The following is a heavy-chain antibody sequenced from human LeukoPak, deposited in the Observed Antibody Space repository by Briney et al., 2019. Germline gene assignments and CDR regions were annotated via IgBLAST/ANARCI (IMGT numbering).Heavy chain of an antibody. D-gene: IGHD3-22*01. V-gene: IGHV3-30*18. CDR2: ISYDVSNK. J-gene: IGHJ6*03. CDR3: AKVLRTYYYDSSGYYYYYYMDV. CDR1: GFTFSSYG. Sequence: GGSLRLSCAASGFTFSSYGMHGVRQAPGKGLEWVAVISYDVSNKYYADSVKGRFTISRDNSKNTLYLQMNSLRAEDTAVYYCAKVLRTYYYDSSGYYYYYYMDVWGKGTTVTVSS.